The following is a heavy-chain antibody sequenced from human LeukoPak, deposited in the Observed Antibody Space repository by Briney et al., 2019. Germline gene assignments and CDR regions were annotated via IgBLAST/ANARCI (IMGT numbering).Heavy chain of an antibody. V-gene: IGHV1-69*01. CDR1: GGTFSSYA. CDR2: IIPIFGTA. J-gene: IGHJ3*02. D-gene: IGHD6-13*01. CDR3: ERAWQQLVRDAFDI. Sequence: GSSVKVSCKASGGTFSSYAISWVRQAPGQGLAWMGGIIPIFGTANYAQKLQGRVTITADEATSTAYMELSSLRSEDTAVDYCERAWQQLVRDAFDIGGQGTIVTVSS.